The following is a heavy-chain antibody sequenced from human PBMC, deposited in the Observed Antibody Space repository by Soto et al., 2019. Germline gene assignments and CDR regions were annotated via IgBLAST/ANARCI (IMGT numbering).Heavy chain of an antibody. CDR2: INHSGSA. CDR3: ARRGRYCSSSCSCYYYFDS. Sequence: QVQLQQWGAGLLRPSETLSLTCGVYGGSLSTYYWSWIRQHPGQRLEWIGEINHSGSASYNPSLKSRVTMSIDKYKNQFSLRLSAVTAADMAVYYCARRGRYCSSSCSCYYYFDSWVQGTLVTVSS. V-gene: IGHV4-34*02. J-gene: IGHJ4*02. D-gene: IGHD2-15*01. CDR1: GGSLSTYY.